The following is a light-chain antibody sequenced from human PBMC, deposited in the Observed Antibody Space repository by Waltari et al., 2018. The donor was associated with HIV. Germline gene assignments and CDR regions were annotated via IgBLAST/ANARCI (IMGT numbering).Light chain of an antibody. CDR2: GAS. J-gene: IGKJ5*01. V-gene: IGKV3-15*01. Sequence: IVMTPSPATLSVSPVDTATLSCRASQSVSSNLAWYQQKPGQAPRLLIYGASTTATGSPARCSGSGSGREFTLTISSMQSEDYAVYYCQQDNNWPTITFGQGTRLEIK. CDR1: QSVSSN. CDR3: QQDNNWPTIT.